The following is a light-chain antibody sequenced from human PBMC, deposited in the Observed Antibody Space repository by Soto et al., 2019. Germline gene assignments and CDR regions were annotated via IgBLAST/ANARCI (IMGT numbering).Light chain of an antibody. Sequence: QSALAQPASVSGSPGQSITIACTGTIGDVGSYNLASWYQQRPGEAPKLIISEVRNRPSGISYRFTGSKSGNTASLTISGLQTEDEADYYCSSYKTTSTLVFGGGTKVTVL. CDR2: EVR. V-gene: IGLV2-14*01. CDR1: IGDVGSYNL. CDR3: SSYKTTSTLV. J-gene: IGLJ3*02.